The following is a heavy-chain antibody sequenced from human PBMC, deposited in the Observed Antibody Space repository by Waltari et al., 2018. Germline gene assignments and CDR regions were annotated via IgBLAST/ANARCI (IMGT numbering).Heavy chain of an antibody. Sequence: QVQLVQSGAEVKKPGASVKVSCKASGYTFTSYAMHWVSQAPGQRLEWMGWINAGNGNTKYSQKFQVRVTITRDTSASTAYMELSSLRSEDTAVYYCARGLRSSRWNWSWGMDVWGQGTTVTVSS. CDR3: ARGLRSSRWNWSWGMDV. CDR1: GYTFTSYA. V-gene: IGHV1-3*01. J-gene: IGHJ6*02. D-gene: IGHD6-13*01. CDR2: INAGNGNT.